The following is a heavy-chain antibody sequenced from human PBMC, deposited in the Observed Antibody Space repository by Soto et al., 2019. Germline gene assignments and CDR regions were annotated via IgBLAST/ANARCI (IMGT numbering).Heavy chain of an antibody. V-gene: IGHV1-2*04. Sequence: ASVKVSCKASGYSFTDYHIHWVRQAPGQGLEWLGRINPKSGGTSTAQKFQGWVTMTRDRSISTVYMELTRLRSDDTSVYFCGVRDSTDCSNGVCSFFYNQEMDVFGQRTTLTVSS. J-gene: IGHJ6*02. D-gene: IGHD2-8*01. CDR1: GYSFTDYH. CDR3: GVRDSTDCSNGVCSFFYNQEMDV. CDR2: INPKSGGT.